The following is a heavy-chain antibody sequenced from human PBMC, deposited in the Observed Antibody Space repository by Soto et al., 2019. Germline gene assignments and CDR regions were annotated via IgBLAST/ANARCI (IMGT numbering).Heavy chain of an antibody. CDR1: GFTFSSYS. CDR2: VSSSSSYI. V-gene: IGHV3-21*01. CDR3: ARGGDSSGSWPRY. Sequence: GWSLRLSCAASGFTFSSYSMNWVRQAPGKGLEWVSSVSSSSSYIYYADSVKGRFTISRDNAKNSLYLQMNSLRVEDTAVYYCARGGDSSGSWPRYWGQGTLVTVSS. J-gene: IGHJ4*02. D-gene: IGHD3-22*01.